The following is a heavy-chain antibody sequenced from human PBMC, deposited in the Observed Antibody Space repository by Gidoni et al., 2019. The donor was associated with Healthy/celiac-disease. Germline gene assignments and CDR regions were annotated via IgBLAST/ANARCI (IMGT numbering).Heavy chain of an antibody. J-gene: IGHJ5*02. D-gene: IGHD5-12*01. Sequence: QLQLQESGPGLVTRSESLSRTCTVAGGSISSSCYYWVLIRQPPGKGLEWIGSIYYSGSNYYNRTLKIRVTISVDTSKNKFSLKLSSVTAADTAVYYCARGQVDIVATIKNWFDPWGQGTLVTVSS. CDR3: ARGQVDIVATIKNWFDP. CDR1: GGSISSSCYY. CDR2: IYYSGSN. V-gene: IGHV4-39*07.